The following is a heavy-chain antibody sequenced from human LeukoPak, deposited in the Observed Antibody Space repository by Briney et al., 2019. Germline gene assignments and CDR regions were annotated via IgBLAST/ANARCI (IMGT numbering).Heavy chain of an antibody. CDR1: GFTFSSYW. CDR3: ARVATDYDAFDI. CDR2: IKQDGSEK. Sequence: GGSLRPSCAASGFTFSSYWMSWVRQATGKGLEWVANIKQDGSEKYYVDSVKGRFTISRDNAKNSVYLQMNRLRAEDTAVYYCARVATDYDAFDIWGQGTMVTVSS. V-gene: IGHV3-7*01. J-gene: IGHJ3*02. D-gene: IGHD5-24*01.